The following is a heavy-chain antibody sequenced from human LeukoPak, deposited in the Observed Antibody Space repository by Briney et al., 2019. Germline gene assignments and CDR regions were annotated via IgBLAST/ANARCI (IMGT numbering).Heavy chain of an antibody. J-gene: IGHJ5*02. Sequence: GESLKISCQASGYTFAKYWIGWVRQMPGKGLEWMGIIYPGDSDTRYGPSFQGQVTISADKSITTAYLQWSSLKASDTAIYYCARQVTTSWFDPWGQGTLVTVSS. CDR1: GYTFAKYW. CDR2: IYPGDSDT. V-gene: IGHV5-51*01. D-gene: IGHD4-17*01. CDR3: ARQVTTSWFDP.